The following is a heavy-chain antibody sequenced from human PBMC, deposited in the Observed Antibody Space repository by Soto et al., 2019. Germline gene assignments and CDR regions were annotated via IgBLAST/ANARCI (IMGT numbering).Heavy chain of an antibody. CDR3: ARSGLALPYSASHWFDP. J-gene: IGHJ5*02. Sequence: PGGSLTLSCAASGFTFSMYGMNCIRQAPGKGLEWLSSISDSTHYIYYADSVKGRFTISRGNAKNSLFLQMNSLRGEDTAVYYCARSGLALPYSASHWFDPWGHGTLVTVSS. CDR2: ISDSTHYI. D-gene: IGHD3-22*01. V-gene: IGHV3-21*01. CDR1: GFTFSMYG.